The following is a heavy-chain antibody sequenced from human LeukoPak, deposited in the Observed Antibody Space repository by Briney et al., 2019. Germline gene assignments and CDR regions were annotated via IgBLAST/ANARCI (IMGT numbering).Heavy chain of an antibody. CDR3: ARELWVDYYYVHHY. Sequence: GGSLRLSCAASGFTFSSYNMNWVRQAPGKGLEWVSSISGYSDYIYYADSVKGRFTISRANAENSLYLQMNSLRAEDTAVYYCARELWVDYYYVHHYWGQGTLVTVSS. J-gene: IGHJ4*02. V-gene: IGHV3-21*01. CDR2: ISGYSDYI. D-gene: IGHD3-10*02. CDR1: GFTFSSYN.